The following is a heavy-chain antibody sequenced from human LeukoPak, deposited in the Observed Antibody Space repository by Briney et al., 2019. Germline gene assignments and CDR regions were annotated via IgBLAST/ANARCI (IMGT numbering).Heavy chain of an antibody. CDR3: AKAMGYSGYDSLDY. CDR2: IRYDGSNK. Sequence: GGSLRLSCAASGFTFSSYGMHWVRQAPGKGLEWVAFIRYDGSNKYYADSVKGRFTISRDNSKNSLYLQMNSLRTEDTALYYCAKAMGYSGYDSLDYWGQGTLVTVSS. CDR1: GFTFSSYG. J-gene: IGHJ4*02. D-gene: IGHD5-12*01. V-gene: IGHV3-30*02.